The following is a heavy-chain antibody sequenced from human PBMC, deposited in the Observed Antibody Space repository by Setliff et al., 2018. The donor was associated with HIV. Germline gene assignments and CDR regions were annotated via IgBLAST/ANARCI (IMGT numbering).Heavy chain of an antibody. CDR3: ARGAPYCNHGICHLFDY. CDR1: GESFSGYY. J-gene: IGHJ4*01. V-gene: IGHV4-34*01. CDR2: INHSGRA. Sequence: SEPLSLTCAVYGESFSGYYWSWIRQPAGKGLEWLGEINHSGRAKYNPSLKSRASISADTSKNQFSLRLTSVTAADTAVYYCARGAPYCNHGICHLFDYWGHGNLVTVSS. D-gene: IGHD2-8*01.